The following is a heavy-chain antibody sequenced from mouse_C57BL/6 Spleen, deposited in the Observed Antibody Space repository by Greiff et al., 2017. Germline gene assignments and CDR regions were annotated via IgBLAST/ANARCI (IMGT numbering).Heavy chain of an antibody. J-gene: IGHJ4*01. D-gene: IGHD2-1*01. CDR2: IWSGGST. CDR1: GFSLTSYG. CDR3: ARSFLLWKAMDY. Sequence: VQLKQSGPGLVQPSQSLSITCTVSGFSLTSYGVHWVRQSPGKGLEWLGVIWSGGSTDYNAAFLSRLSISKDNSKSQVFFKMNSLQADDTAIYYCARSFLLWKAMDYWGQGTSVTVSS. V-gene: IGHV2-2*01.